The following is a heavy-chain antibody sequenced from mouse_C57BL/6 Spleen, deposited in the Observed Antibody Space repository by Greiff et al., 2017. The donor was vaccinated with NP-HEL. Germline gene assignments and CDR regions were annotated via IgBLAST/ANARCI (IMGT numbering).Heavy chain of an antibody. D-gene: IGHD1-1*01. CDR1: GFSLTSYG. V-gene: IGHV2-2*01. Sequence: QVQLQQSGPGLVQPSQSLSITCTVSGFSLTSYGVHWVRQSPGKGLEWLGVIWSGGSTDYNAAFISRLSISKDNSKSQVFFKMNSLQADDTAIYYCASFYYYGRGAMDYWGQGTSVTVSS. CDR3: ASFYYYGRGAMDY. J-gene: IGHJ4*01. CDR2: IWSGGST.